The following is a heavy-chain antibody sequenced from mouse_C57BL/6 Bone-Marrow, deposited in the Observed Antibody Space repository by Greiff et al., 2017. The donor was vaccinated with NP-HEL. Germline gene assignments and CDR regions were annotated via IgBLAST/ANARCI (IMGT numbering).Heavy chain of an antibody. CDR3: ARSVGSSHYYAMDY. Sequence: QVQLKQSGAELARPGASVKLSCKASGYTFTSYGISWVKQRTGQGLEWIGEIYPRSGNTYYNEKFKGKATLTADKSSSTAYMELRSLTSEDSAVYFCARSVGSSHYYAMDYWGQGTSVTVAS. J-gene: IGHJ4*01. CDR2: IYPRSGNT. CDR1: GYTFTSYG. V-gene: IGHV1-81*01. D-gene: IGHD1-1*01.